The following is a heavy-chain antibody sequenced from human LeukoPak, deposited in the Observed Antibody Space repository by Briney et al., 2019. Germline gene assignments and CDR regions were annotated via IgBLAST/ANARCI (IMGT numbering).Heavy chain of an antibody. CDR2: IWYDGSNK. D-gene: IGHD6-13*01. CDR1: GFTFSSYG. J-gene: IGHJ1*01. CDR3: ARNHNPRRIVAAGTEYFQH. Sequence: PGRSLRLSCAASGFTFSSYGMHWVRQAPGKGLEWVAVIWYDGSNKYYADSVKGRFTISRDNSKNTLYLQMNSLRAEDTAVYYCARNHNPRRIVAAGTEYFQHWGQGTLVTVSS. V-gene: IGHV3-33*01.